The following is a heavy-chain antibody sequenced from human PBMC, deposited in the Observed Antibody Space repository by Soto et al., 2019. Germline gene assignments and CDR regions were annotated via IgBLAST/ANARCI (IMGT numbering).Heavy chain of an antibody. D-gene: IGHD4-17*01. V-gene: IGHV4-59*01. CDR1: GGSISSYY. CDR3: AKTTATADYYFDY. CDR2: IYYSGST. J-gene: IGHJ4*02. Sequence: PSETLSLTCTVSGGSISSYYWSWIRQPPGKGLEWIGYIYYSGSTNYNPSLKSRVTISEDTSKNQFSLKLSSVTAADTAVYYCAKTTATADYYFDYWGQGTLVTVSS.